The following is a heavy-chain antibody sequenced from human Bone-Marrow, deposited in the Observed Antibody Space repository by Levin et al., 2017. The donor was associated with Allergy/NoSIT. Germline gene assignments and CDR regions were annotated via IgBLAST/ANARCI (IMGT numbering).Heavy chain of an antibody. CDR2: ISWNGDNI. V-gene: IGHV3-9*01. CDR3: VKDFGQE. CDR1: GFTFDDFV. Sequence: GGSLRLSCAASGFTFDDFVLHWVRQAPGRGLEWVSGISWNGDNIDYADSVKGRFTISRDNAENSLYLQMNSLRPEDTALYYCVKDFGQEWGQGTLVTVSS. J-gene: IGHJ4*02. D-gene: IGHD3-16*01.